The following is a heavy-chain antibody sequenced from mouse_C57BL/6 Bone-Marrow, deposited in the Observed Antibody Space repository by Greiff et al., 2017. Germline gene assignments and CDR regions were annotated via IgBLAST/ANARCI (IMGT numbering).Heavy chain of an antibody. Sequence: EVQLQQSGPELVKPGASVKISCKASGYSFTDYNMNWVKQSNGKSLEWIGVINPHYGTTSYNQKFKGKATLTVDQSSSTAYMQLNSLTSEDSAVYYRARDTTVRGPYYFDYWGQGTTLTVSS. CDR2: INPHYGTT. D-gene: IGHD1-1*01. CDR1: GYSFTDYN. V-gene: IGHV1-39*01. CDR3: ARDTTVRGPYYFDY. J-gene: IGHJ2*01.